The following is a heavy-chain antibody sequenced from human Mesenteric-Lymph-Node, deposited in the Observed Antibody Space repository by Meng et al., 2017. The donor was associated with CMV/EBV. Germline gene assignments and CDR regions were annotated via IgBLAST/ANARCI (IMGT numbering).Heavy chain of an antibody. CDR2: ISWNDDK. V-gene: IGHV2-5*01. CDR3: ARGRLSIFGVVLNFFDP. D-gene: IGHD3-3*01. J-gene: IGHJ5*02. CDR1: LSTSGVG. Sequence: LSTSGVGVGWLRPPPGKALEWLALISWNDDKRYSPSLRSRLTITKDTSNNQVILTMTNMDPVDTATYYCARGRLSIFGVVLNFFDPWGQGTLVTVSS.